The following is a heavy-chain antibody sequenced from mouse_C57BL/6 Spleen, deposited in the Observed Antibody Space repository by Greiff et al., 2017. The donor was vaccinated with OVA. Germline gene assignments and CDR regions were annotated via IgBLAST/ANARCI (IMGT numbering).Heavy chain of an antibody. Sequence: EVKLMESGGDLVKPGGSLKLSCAASGFTFSSYGMSWVRQTPDKRLEWVATISSGGSYTYYPDSVKGRFTISRDNAKNTLYLQMSSLKSEDTAMYYCANGPSRDYAMDYWGQGTSVTVSS. CDR1: GFTFSSYG. CDR3: ANGPSRDYAMDY. CDR2: ISSGGSYT. V-gene: IGHV5-6*01. D-gene: IGHD1-1*01. J-gene: IGHJ4*01.